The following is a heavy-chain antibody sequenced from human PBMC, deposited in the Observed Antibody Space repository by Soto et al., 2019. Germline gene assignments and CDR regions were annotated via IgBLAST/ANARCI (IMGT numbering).Heavy chain of an antibody. Sequence: ETLSLTCTVSGGSVNSYYWSWIRQPPGKGLEWIGYIFYSGSSNYNPSLKSRVTMSVDMSKNQFSLKLNSVTAADTAVYYCARVFTSYCGGDCSYFDSWGQGALVNGSS. CDR1: GGSVNSYY. CDR3: ARVFTSYCGGDCSYFDS. J-gene: IGHJ4*02. D-gene: IGHD2-21*02. V-gene: IGHV4-59*02. CDR2: IFYSGSS.